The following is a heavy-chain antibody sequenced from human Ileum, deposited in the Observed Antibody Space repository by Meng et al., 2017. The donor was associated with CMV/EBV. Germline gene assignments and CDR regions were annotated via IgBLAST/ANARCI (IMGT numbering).Heavy chain of an antibody. D-gene: IGHD3-10*01. CDR2: INSDGRSR. Sequence: CVASGFTFSRYWMHWVRQVPGKGLVWVSRINSDGRSRSYADSVRGRFTVSRDSAKNTLYLQMNSLRAEDTAIYYCARELETNYGIDYWGQGTLVTVSS. CDR1: GFTFSRYW. J-gene: IGHJ4*02. CDR3: ARELETNYGIDY. V-gene: IGHV3-74*01.